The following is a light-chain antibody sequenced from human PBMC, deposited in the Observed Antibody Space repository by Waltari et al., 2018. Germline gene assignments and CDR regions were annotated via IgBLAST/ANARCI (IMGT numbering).Light chain of an antibody. CDR3: QQYYNWLWT. CDR2: GAS. J-gene: IGKJ1*01. Sequence: EIVMTQSPATLSVSLGERTTPSCRASQSVGSNLAWYQQRPGQAPRLLIYGASTRATGVPARFSGSGSGTEFTLTISSLQSEDFAIYYCQQYYNWLWTFGQGTKVEIK. CDR1: QSVGSN. V-gene: IGKV3-15*01.